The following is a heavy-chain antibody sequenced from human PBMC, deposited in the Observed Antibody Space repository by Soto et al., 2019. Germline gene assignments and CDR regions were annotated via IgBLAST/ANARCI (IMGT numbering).Heavy chain of an antibody. CDR2: IYYSGST. J-gene: IGHJ4*02. D-gene: IGHD1-1*01. CDR1: GGSISSYY. Sequence: SETLSLTCTVSGGSISSYYWSWIRQPPGKGLEWIGYIYYSGSTNYNPCLESRVTISVDTSKNQFSLKLSAVTAADTAVYYCARGGKRWLQLRAFDYWGQGTLVTVSS. CDR3: ARGGKRWLQLRAFDY. V-gene: IGHV4-59*01.